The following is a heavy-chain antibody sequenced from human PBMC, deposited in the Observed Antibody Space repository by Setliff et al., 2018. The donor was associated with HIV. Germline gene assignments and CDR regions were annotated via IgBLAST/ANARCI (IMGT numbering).Heavy chain of an antibody. V-gene: IGHV3-21*04. J-gene: IGHJ4*02. CDR1: GFTFSSYS. CDR3: ARGSKAAAGPPDF. Sequence: PGGSLRLSCAASGFTFSSYSMNWVRQAPGKGLEWVSSISSSSSYIYYADSVKGRFTISRDNVKNSLYLQMNSLRAEDTALYYCARGSKAAAGPPDFWGQGTLVTVSS. D-gene: IGHD6-13*01. CDR2: ISSSSSYI.